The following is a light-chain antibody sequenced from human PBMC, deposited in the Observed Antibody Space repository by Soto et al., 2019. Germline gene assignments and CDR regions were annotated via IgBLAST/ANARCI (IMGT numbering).Light chain of an antibody. J-gene: IGKJ2*03. V-gene: IGKV1-39*01. CDR2: AAS. CDR3: QQSYSTQFS. Sequence: DIPMTQSPSSLSASVGDRVTITCRASQSISSYLNWYQQKPGKAPKLLIYAASSLQSGVPSRFSGSGSGTDFTLTISSLQPEDFATYYCQQSYSTQFSFGQGTKVEIK. CDR1: QSISSY.